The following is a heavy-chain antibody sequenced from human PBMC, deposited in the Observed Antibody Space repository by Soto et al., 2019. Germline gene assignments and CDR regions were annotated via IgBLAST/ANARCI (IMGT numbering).Heavy chain of an antibody. D-gene: IGHD5-12*01. J-gene: IGHJ6*02. CDR2: IHYNGNT. CDR3: AKDAKRWLQIYYYGMDV. CDR1: GDSISAYS. Sequence: SETLSLTCTVSGDSISAYSWSWVRQPPGKGLEWIGNIHYNGNTKYNPSLKSRVTMSVDTSKNQFSLKLISVTAADTAKYYCAKDAKRWLQIYYYGMDVWGQGTTVTVSS. V-gene: IGHV4-59*01.